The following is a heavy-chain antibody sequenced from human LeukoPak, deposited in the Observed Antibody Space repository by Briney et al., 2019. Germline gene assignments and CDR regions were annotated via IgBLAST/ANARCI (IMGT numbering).Heavy chain of an antibody. J-gene: IGHJ4*02. CDR2: ISSDVTNK. CDR3: ARAENHLSAAILLYGSESYYNGCFDY. CDR1: GFTPSSYA. Sequence: GGCLRLSSAPSGFTPSSYAMHWVRQAPSKGLGWVAVISSDVTNKYYANSVKSRFTISRDKSKNTLYMQMNSLRAEETAVYYCARAENHLSAAILLYGSESYYNGCFDYWGQGTLVTVSS. V-gene: IGHV3-30-3*01. D-gene: IGHD3-10*01.